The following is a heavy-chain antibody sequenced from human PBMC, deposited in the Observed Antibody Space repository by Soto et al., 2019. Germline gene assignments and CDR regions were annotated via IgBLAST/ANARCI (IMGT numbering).Heavy chain of an antibody. CDR1: GYTFTSYG. Sequence: GASVKVSCKASGYTFTSYGISWVRQAPGQGLEWMGWISADNGNTNYAQKLQGRVTMTTDTSTSTAYMELRSLKSADTAVYYCAREVTYYYDGSGYWNWFDPWGQGTLVTVSS. CDR2: ISADNGNT. J-gene: IGHJ5*02. V-gene: IGHV1-18*04. CDR3: AREVTYYYDGSGYWNWFDP. D-gene: IGHD3-22*01.